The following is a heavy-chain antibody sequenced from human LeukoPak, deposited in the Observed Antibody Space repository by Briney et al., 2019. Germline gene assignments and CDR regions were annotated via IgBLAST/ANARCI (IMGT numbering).Heavy chain of an antibody. V-gene: IGHV3-66*01. CDR3: ASLSSGWDFDP. D-gene: IGHD6-19*01. CDR1: GFTVSSNY. J-gene: IGHJ5*02. CDR2: IYSDGTI. Sequence: GGSLRLSCAASGFTVSSNYMSWVRQVPGKGLEWVSVIYSDGTISYADSVKGRFTISRDNSENTLYLQMNSLRVEDTAVYYCASLSSGWDFDPWGQGTLVTVSS.